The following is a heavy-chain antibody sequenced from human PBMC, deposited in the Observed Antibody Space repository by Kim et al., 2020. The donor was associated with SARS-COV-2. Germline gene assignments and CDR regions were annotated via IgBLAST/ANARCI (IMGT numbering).Heavy chain of an antibody. Sequence: GGSLRLSCSASGFTFSSYAMHWVRQAPGKGREYVSAISSNGGSTYYADSVKGRFTISGDNPKNTLYLQMSSLRAEDTAVYYCVKNWNSDHWGQGTLVTV. CDR2: ISSNGGST. J-gene: IGHJ5*02. V-gene: IGHV3-64D*06. CDR1: GFTFSSYA. D-gene: IGHD1-7*01. CDR3: VKNWNSDH.